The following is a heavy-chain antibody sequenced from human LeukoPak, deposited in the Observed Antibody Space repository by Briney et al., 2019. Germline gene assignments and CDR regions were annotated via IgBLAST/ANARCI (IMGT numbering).Heavy chain of an antibody. CDR2: ISAYNGNT. CDR1: GYTFTSYG. J-gene: IGHJ4*02. Sequence: ASVKVSCKASGYTFTSYGISWVRQAPGQGLEWMGWISAYNGNTNYAQKLQGRVTMTTDTSTSTAYMELRSLRSDDTAVYYCAREGVYDILTGDSDYWGQGTLVTVSS. D-gene: IGHD3-9*01. V-gene: IGHV1-18*01. CDR3: AREGVYDILTGDSDY.